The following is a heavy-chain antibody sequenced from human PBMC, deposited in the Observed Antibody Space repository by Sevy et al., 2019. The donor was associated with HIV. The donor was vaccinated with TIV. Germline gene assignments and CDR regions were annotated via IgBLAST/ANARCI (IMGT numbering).Heavy chain of an antibody. Sequence: SETLSLTCTVSGGSISSSSSYWGWIRQPPGKPLEWIGSVHYSGSTYYNPSLKSRVTISVDTSESQFSLRLSSLTAADTAVYYCATYIAAVGSNWFDPWGQGTLVTVSS. CDR3: ATYIAAVGSNWFDP. D-gene: IGHD6-13*01. CDR1: GGSISSSSSY. CDR2: VHYSGST. J-gene: IGHJ5*02. V-gene: IGHV4-39*01.